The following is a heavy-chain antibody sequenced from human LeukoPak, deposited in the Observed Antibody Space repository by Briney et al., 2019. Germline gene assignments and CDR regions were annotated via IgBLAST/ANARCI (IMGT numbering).Heavy chain of an antibody. D-gene: IGHD5-18*01. CDR2: ISAYNGNT. CDR3: ALTLDTAMAYYFDY. J-gene: IGHJ4*02. CDR1: GYTFTSYG. V-gene: IGHV1-18*01. Sequence: ASVKVSCKASGYTFTSYGISWVRQAPGQGLEWIGWISAYNGNTNYAQKLQGRVTMTTDTSTSTAYMELRSLRSDDTAVYYCALTLDTAMAYYFDYWGQGTLVTVSS.